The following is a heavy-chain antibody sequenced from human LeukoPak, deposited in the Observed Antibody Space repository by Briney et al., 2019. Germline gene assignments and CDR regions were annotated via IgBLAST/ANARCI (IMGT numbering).Heavy chain of an antibody. CDR2: VSHSGIT. CDR1: GDSVTNTNF. D-gene: IGHD3-10*01. Sequence: SEALSLTCTVSGDSVTNTNFWGWIRQPPGKGLEWIGSVSHSGITYYNPSLKSRLTISVDTSKSQFSLKLSSVTAADTAVYYCARVLTLRLWFGDYFDHWGQGTLVTVSS. J-gene: IGHJ4*02. CDR3: ARVLTLRLWFGDYFDH. V-gene: IGHV4-38-2*02.